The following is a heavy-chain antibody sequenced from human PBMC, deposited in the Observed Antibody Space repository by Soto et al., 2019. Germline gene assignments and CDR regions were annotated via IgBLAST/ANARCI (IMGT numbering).Heavy chain of an antibody. Sequence: PGGSLRLSCAASGFTFSSCAMSWVRQAPGKGLEWVSAISGSGGSTYYADSVKGRFTISRDNSKNTLYLQMSSLRAEDTAVYYCAAHDCTNGVCPYYYYGMDVWGQGTTVTVSS. CDR3: AAHDCTNGVCPYYYYGMDV. CDR2: ISGSGGST. V-gene: IGHV3-23*01. D-gene: IGHD2-8*01. CDR1: GFTFSSCA. J-gene: IGHJ6*02.